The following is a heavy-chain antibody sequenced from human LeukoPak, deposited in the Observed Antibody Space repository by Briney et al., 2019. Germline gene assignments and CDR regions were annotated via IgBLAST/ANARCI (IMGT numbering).Heavy chain of an antibody. CDR1: GFTFTNAW. V-gene: IGHV3-74*01. D-gene: IGHD1-14*01. CDR3: VVVVEPPDSDGFDV. J-gene: IGHJ3*01. CDR2: INADGSTT. Sequence: GGSLRLSCAASGFTFTNAWMTWVRQAPGKGLEWVSLINADGSTTTYADSVKGRFTISRDNARNTVSLQMNSLTIEDTAVYYCVVVVEPPDSDGFDVWGQGTMITVSS.